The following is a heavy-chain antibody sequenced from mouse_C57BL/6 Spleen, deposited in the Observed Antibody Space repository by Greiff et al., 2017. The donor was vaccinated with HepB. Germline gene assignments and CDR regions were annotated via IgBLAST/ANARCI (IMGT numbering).Heavy chain of an antibody. V-gene: IGHV3-6*01. Sequence: EVKLLESGPGLVKPSQSLSLTCSVPGYSIISGYYWNWIRQFPGNKLEWMGYISYDGSNNYNPSLKNRISITRDTSKNQFFLKLNSVTTEDTATYYCARGSTTVDYWGQGTTLTVSS. J-gene: IGHJ2*01. CDR3: ARGSTTVDY. D-gene: IGHD1-1*01. CDR2: ISYDGSN. CDR1: GYSIISGYY.